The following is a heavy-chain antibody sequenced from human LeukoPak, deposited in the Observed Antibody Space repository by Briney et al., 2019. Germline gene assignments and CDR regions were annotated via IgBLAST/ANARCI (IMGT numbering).Heavy chain of an antibody. Sequence: ASVKVSCKASGGTFSSYAISWVRQAPGQGLEWMGRIIPILGIANYAQKFQGRVTITADKSTSTAYMELSSLRSEDTAVYYCARVYYYGSGSYPFDPWGQGTLATVSS. CDR2: IIPILGIA. CDR1: GGTFSSYA. CDR3: ARVYYYGSGSYPFDP. J-gene: IGHJ5*02. V-gene: IGHV1-69*04. D-gene: IGHD3-10*01.